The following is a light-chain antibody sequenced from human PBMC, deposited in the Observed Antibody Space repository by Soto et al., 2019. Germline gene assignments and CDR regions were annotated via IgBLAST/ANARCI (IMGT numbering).Light chain of an antibody. Sequence: QSVLTQPASVSVSPGQSITSSCTGTSSDVGAYNHVSWYQHHPGKAPKLMIYDVSNRPSGVSNRFSGSKSGYTASLTISGLLAEDEADYYCNSHTISNTRVFGTGTKVTVL. CDR1: SSDVGAYNH. J-gene: IGLJ1*01. CDR3: NSHTISNTRV. V-gene: IGLV2-14*01. CDR2: DVS.